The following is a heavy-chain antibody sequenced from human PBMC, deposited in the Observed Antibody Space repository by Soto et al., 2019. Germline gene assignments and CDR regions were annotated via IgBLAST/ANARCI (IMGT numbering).Heavy chain of an antibody. CDR1: GFTFSSYG. V-gene: IGHV3-30*18. CDR3: AKDRVRVVIMEGDAFDI. J-gene: IGHJ3*02. D-gene: IGHD3-10*01. Sequence: QVQLVESGGGVVQPGRSLRLSCAASGFTFSSYGMHWVRQAPGKGLEWVAVISYDGSNKYYADSVKGRFTISRDNSKNXXYLQMICLRAEDTAVYYCAKDRVRVVIMEGDAFDIWGQGTMVTVSS. CDR2: ISYDGSNK.